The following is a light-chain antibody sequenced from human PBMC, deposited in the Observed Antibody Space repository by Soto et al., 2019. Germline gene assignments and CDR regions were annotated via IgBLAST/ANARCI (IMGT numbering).Light chain of an antibody. Sequence: QPVLTQSPSASASLGASVKLTCTLSSGHSTYAIAWHQQQPEKGPRYLMKLNSDGSHSKGDGIPDRFSGSSSGAERYLPISSLQSEDEADYYCQTWGTGIQVIFGGGTKLTVL. CDR2: LNSDGSH. CDR1: SGHSTYA. CDR3: QTWGTGIQVI. J-gene: IGLJ2*01. V-gene: IGLV4-69*01.